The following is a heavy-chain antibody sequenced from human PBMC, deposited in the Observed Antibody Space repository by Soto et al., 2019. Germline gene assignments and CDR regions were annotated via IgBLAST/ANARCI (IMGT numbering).Heavy chain of an antibody. CDR3: AKDLYVQPPSGWFDP. CDR1: GITFSTYA. J-gene: IGHJ5*02. CDR2: IGGSGGRT. V-gene: IGHV3-23*01. Sequence: PGGSLRLSCAASGITFSTYAMNWVRQAPGKGLEWVSAIGGSGGRTYYADPVKGRFTISRDNSKNTLYLQMMSLRAEDTAVYYCAKDLYVQPPSGWFDPWGQGTVVTVSS. D-gene: IGHD1-26*01.